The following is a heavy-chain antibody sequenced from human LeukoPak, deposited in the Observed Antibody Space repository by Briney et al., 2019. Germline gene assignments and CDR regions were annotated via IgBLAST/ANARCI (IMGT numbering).Heavy chain of an antibody. CDR3: ARLLVYNSGGEAFDY. J-gene: IGHJ4*02. V-gene: IGHV3-7*01. CDR1: GFTFSSYG. Sequence: GGSLRLSCAASGFTFSSYGMHWVRQAPGKGLEWVANIKKDGSEKYYVDSVKGRFTISRDNAKNSLYLQMNSLRAEDTAVYYCARLLVYNSGGEAFDYWGPGTLVTVSS. D-gene: IGHD3-10*01. CDR2: IKKDGSEK.